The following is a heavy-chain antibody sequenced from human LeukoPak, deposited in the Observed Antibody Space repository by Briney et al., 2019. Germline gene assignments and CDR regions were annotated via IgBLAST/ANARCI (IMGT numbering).Heavy chain of an antibody. CDR2: ISSSSSYI. CDR1: GFTFSSYS. CDR3: AREEEYYGSGSYYPSDY. V-gene: IGHV3-21*01. J-gene: IGHJ4*02. D-gene: IGHD3-10*01. Sequence: GGSLRLSCAASGFTFSSYSMNWVRQAPGKGLEWVSSISSSSSYIYYADSVKGRFTISRDNAKNSLYLQMNSLRAEDTAVYYCAREEEYYGSGSYYPSDYWGQGTLVTVSS.